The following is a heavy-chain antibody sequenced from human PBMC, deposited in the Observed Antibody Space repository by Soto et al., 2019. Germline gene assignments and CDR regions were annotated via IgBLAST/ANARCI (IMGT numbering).Heavy chain of an antibody. J-gene: IGHJ6*02. D-gene: IGHD2-2*01. CDR1: GFNFSSHA. CDR2: ISYDGGNK. CDR3: ARVGTSNWYYYYYGMDV. V-gene: IGHV3-30-3*01. Sequence: QVQLVESGGGVVQPGRSLRLSCAASGFNFSSHAIHWVRQGPGKGLEWVAVISYDGGNKYYADSVKGRFTISRDNSKNXXYLQMNSLRAEDTAVYYCARVGTSNWYYYYYGMDVWGQGTTVTVSS.